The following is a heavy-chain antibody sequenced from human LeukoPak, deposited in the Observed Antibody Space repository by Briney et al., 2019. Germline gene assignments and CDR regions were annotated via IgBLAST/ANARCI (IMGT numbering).Heavy chain of an antibody. CDR1: GFTFTTQT. Sequence: GGSLRLSCAVSGFTFTTQTMNWVRQAPGKGLEWVSYISSSATIHYADSVKGRFTVSRDNAKKSLYLRMNSLRVEDTAIYYCARTRLALRNAFDLWGQGTLVTVSP. CDR3: ARTRLALRNAFDL. V-gene: IGHV3-48*01. J-gene: IGHJ3*01. CDR2: ISSSATI.